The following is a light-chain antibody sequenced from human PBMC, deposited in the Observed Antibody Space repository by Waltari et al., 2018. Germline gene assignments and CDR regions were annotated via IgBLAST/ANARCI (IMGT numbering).Light chain of an antibody. Sequence: EIVLTQSPATLSLSPGDRATLSCRASQSVGGFLAWYQQKPGQAPRLLIYDASTRATGIPGRFSGSGSGTDFTLTISSLEPEDFAFYFCQQRSDWPPLTFGGGTKVEMK. CDR1: QSVGGF. CDR3: QQRSDWPPLT. CDR2: DAS. V-gene: IGKV3-11*01. J-gene: IGKJ4*01.